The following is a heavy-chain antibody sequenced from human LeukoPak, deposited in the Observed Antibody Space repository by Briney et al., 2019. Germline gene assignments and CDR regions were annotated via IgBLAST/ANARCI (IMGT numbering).Heavy chain of an antibody. CDR1: GGSISSGDYY. D-gene: IGHD5-24*01. Sequence: SQTLSLTCTVSGGSISSGDYYWSWIRQPPGKGLERIGYIYYSGSTYYNPSLKSRVTISVDTSKNQFSLKLSSVTAADTAVYYCAGSRRDGYNFDYWGQGTLVTVSS. CDR2: IYYSGST. CDR3: AGSRRDGYNFDY. V-gene: IGHV4-30-4*08. J-gene: IGHJ4*02.